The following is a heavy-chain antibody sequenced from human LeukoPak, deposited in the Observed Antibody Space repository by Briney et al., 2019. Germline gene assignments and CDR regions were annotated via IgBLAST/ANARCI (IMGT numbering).Heavy chain of an antibody. CDR3: ARAPTHSYYYYYMDV. CDR1: GYTFTSYD. CDR2: MNPNSGNT. J-gene: IGHJ6*03. Sequence: GASVKVSCKASGYTFTSYDINWVRQATGQGVEWMGWMNPNSGNTGYAQKFQGRVTITRNTSIRTAYMELSGLRSEDTAVYYCARAPTHSYYYYYMDVWGKGTTVTVSS. V-gene: IGHV1-8*01.